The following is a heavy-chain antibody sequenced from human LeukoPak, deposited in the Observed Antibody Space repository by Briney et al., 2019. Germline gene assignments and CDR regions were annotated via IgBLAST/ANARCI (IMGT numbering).Heavy chain of an antibody. J-gene: IGHJ4*02. CDR2: ISTASSII. Sequence: GGSLRLSCAASGFTFSGYTMNWVRQAPGKGLEWVSSISTASSIIYSGDSVRGRFTISRDNAKNSLYLQMNSLRAEDTAIYYCARQSPYDVAYDYWGQGTLVTVSS. V-gene: IGHV3-21*01. CDR1: GFTFSGYT. D-gene: IGHD5-12*01. CDR3: ARQSPYDVAYDY.